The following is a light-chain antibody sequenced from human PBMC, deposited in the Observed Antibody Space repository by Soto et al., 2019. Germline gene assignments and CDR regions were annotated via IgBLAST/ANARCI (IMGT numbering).Light chain of an antibody. J-gene: IGKJ5*01. Sequence: IQLTQSPSSLCASVGDRVTITCRASQTISTWLAWYQQKAGKAPKLLTYAASTLQSGVPSRFSGSGSGTEFTLTISSLQPEDFATYYCQQLNSYPPWVTFGQGTRLEI. V-gene: IGKV1-9*01. CDR2: AAS. CDR1: QTISTW. CDR3: QQLNSYPPWVT.